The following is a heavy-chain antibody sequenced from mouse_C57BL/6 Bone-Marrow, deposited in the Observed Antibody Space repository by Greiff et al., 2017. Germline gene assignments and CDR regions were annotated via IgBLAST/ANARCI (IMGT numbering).Heavy chain of an antibody. V-gene: IGHV1-50*01. CDR1: GYTFTSYW. Sequence: VQLQQPGAELVKPGASVKLSCKASGYTFTSYWMQWVKQRPGQGLEWIGEIDPSDSYTNYNQKFKGKATLTVATSSSTAYMQRSSLTSEDSAVYYCAREEDDYPLAYWGQGTLVTVSA. CDR2: IDPSDSYT. CDR3: AREEDDYPLAY. D-gene: IGHD2-4*01. J-gene: IGHJ3*01.